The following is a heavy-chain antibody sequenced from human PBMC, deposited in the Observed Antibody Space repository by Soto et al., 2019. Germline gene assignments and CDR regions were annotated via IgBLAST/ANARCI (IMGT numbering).Heavy chain of an antibody. Sequence: PGGSLRLSCAASGFTFSSYGMHWVRQAPGKGLEWVAVISYDGSNKYYADSVKGRFTISRDNSKNTLYLQMNSLRAEDTAVYYCAKGGGYDDYYYYYGMDVWGQGTTVTVSS. CDR3: AKGGGYDDYYYYYGMDV. J-gene: IGHJ6*02. CDR2: ISYDGSNK. D-gene: IGHD5-12*01. V-gene: IGHV3-30*18. CDR1: GFTFSSYG.